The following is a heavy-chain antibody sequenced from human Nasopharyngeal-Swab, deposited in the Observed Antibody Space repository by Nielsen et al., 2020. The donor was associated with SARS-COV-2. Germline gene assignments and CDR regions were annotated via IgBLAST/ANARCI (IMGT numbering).Heavy chain of an antibody. CDR3: ARDSIALFDY. J-gene: IGHJ4*02. Sequence: GESLKISCAASGFTFSSYWMSWVRQAPGKGLEWVANIKQDGSEKYYVDSVKGRFTISRDNAKNSLYLQMNSLRAEDPAVYYCARDSIALFDYWGQGTLVTVSS. D-gene: IGHD3-3*02. CDR2: IKQDGSEK. V-gene: IGHV3-7*01. CDR1: GFTFSSYW.